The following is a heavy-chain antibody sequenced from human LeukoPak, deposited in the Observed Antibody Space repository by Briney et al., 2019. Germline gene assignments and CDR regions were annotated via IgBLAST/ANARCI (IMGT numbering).Heavy chain of an antibody. V-gene: IGHV4-59*12. Sequence: SETLSLTCTVSGGSISSYYWSWIRQPPGKGLEWIGYIYYSGSTNYNPSLKSRVTISVDTSKNQFSLKLSSVTAADTAVYYCARDGCAESYRKGSAFDIWGQGTMVTVAS. CDR1: GGSISSYY. CDR2: IYYSGST. CDR3: ARDGCAESYRKGSAFDI. J-gene: IGHJ3*02. D-gene: IGHD3-10*02.